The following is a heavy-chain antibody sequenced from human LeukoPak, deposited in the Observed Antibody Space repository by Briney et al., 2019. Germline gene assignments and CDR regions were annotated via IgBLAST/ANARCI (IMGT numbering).Heavy chain of an antibody. J-gene: IGHJ4*02. V-gene: IGHV3-30*18. CDR2: ISYDGSNK. D-gene: IGHD2-8*01. CDR3: AKDPLMVYAISEYFDY. CDR1: GFTFSSYG. Sequence: GGSLRLSCAASGFTFSSYGMHLVRQAPGKGLEWVAVISYDGSNKYYADSVKGRFTISRDNSKNTLYLQMNSLRAEDTAVYYCAKDPLMVYAISEYFDYWGQGTLVTVSS.